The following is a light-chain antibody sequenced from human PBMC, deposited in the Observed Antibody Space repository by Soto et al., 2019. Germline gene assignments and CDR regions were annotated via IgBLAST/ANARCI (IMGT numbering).Light chain of an antibody. J-gene: IGKJ1*01. CDR1: QSVGSN. V-gene: IGKV3-15*01. CDR2: GAS. CDR3: QQYNNWPPDRT. Sequence: EIVMTQSPATQSVSPGERATLSCRASQSVGSNLAWYQQKPGQAPRLLIYGASTRATGIPARFSSSGSGTEFTLTISSLQSEDFAIYFCQQYNNWPPDRTFGQGTKVEIK.